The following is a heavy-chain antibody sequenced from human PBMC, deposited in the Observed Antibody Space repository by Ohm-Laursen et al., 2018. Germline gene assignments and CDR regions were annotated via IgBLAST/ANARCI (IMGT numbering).Heavy chain of an antibody. CDR1: GYTFTSYG. CDR3: AKDLYGDYGMDV. D-gene: IGHD4-17*01. V-gene: IGHV1-18*01. CDR2: ISAYNGNT. Sequence: GASVKVSCKTSGYTFTSYGISWVRQAPGQGLEWMGWISAYNGNTNYAQKLQGRVTMTTDTSTSTAYMELRSLRSDDTALYYCAKDLYGDYGMDVWGQGTTVTVSS. J-gene: IGHJ6*02.